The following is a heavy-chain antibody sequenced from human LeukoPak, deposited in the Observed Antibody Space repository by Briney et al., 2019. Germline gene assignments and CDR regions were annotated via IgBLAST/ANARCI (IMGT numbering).Heavy chain of an antibody. D-gene: IGHD4-23*01. V-gene: IGHV3-7*01. CDR2: IDQGGSET. Sequence: PGGALRLSCAASVFPGTNLWMIWVRQAPGGRPEWVVDIDQGGSETNYVDSVKGRFSISRENARTSLYLQMNSLRAEDTAVYYCATDRKVGTGYPRFDYWGQGALVTVSS. CDR3: ATDRKVGTGYPRFDY. J-gene: IGHJ4*02. CDR1: VFPGTNLW.